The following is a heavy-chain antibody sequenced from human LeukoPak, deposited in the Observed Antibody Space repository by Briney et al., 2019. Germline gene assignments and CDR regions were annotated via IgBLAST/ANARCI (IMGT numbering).Heavy chain of an antibody. V-gene: IGHV3-30*18. J-gene: IGHJ6*02. D-gene: IGHD1-14*01. Sequence: SGGSLRLSCAASGFTFSSYGMHWVRQAPGKGLEWVAVISYDGSNKYYADSVKGRFTISRDNSKNTLYLQMNSLRAEDTAVYYCAKGYNRTPYYYYGMDVWGQGTTVTVSS. CDR3: AKGYNRTPYYYYGMDV. CDR1: GFTFSSYG. CDR2: ISYDGSNK.